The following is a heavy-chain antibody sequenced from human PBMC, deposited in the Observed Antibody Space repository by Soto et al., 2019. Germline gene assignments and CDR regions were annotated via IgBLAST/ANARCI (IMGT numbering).Heavy chain of an antibody. J-gene: IGHJ4*02. CDR1: GGSISSYY. CDR3: GRSRWELLYGY. V-gene: IGHV4-59*08. CDR2: IYYSGST. Sequence: SETLSLTCTVSGGSISSYYWSWIRQPPGKGLEWIGYIYYSGSTNYNPSLKSRVTISVDTSKNQFSLKLSSVTAADTAVYYCGRSRWELLYGYWGQGTLVTVSS. D-gene: IGHD1-26*01.